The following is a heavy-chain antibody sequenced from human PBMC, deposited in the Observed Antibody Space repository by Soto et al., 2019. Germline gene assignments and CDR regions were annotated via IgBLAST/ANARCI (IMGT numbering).Heavy chain of an antibody. CDR3: ATPFHYDSSGSGDAFDI. V-gene: IGHV4-59*01. CDR2: IYYSGST. CDR1: DGSISSYY. J-gene: IGHJ3*02. D-gene: IGHD3-22*01. Sequence: SETLSLTCTVSDGSISSYYSSWIRQPPGKGLEWVGYIYYSGSTNYNPSLKSRVTISVDTSKNQFSLKLSSVTAAGTAVYYCATPFHYDSSGSGDAFDIWGQGTMVTVSS.